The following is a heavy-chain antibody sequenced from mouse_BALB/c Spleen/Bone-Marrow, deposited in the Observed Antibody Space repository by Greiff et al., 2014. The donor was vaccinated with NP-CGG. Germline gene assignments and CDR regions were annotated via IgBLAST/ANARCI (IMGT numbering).Heavy chain of an antibody. Sequence: EVMLVESGGGLVQPGGSLRLSCTTSGFTFTDYFMTWVRQPPGKALEWLGFIRNKANGYTTEYNPSVKGRFTISRDTSQGILYLQMNTLRAEDSAIYFCARYYSGYFDFWGQGTTLTVSS. CDR2: IRNKANGYTT. J-gene: IGHJ2*01. CDR3: ARYYSGYFDF. D-gene: IGHD5-1*01. CDR1: GFTFTDYF. V-gene: IGHV7-3*02.